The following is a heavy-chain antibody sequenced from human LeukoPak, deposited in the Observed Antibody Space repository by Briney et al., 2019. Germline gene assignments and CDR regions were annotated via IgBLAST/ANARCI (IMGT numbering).Heavy chain of an antibody. V-gene: IGHV3-30*02. D-gene: IGHD3-10*01. CDR3: AKDSKRWKTYYYEAGSYYFDY. Sequence: GGSLRLSCAASGFTFSSYSLNWVRQAPGKGLQWVAFIRYDGSNKYYADSVKGRFTISRDNSKNTLYLQMNSLRADDTAVYYCAKDSKRWKTYYYEAGSYYFDYWGQGTRVTVSS. CDR2: IRYDGSNK. J-gene: IGHJ4*02. CDR1: GFTFSSYS.